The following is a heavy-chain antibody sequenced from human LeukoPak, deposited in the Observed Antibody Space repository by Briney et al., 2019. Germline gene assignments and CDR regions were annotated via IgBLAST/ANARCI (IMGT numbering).Heavy chain of an antibody. CDR1: GFTFSSYA. CDR2: ISGSGGST. J-gene: IGHJ4*02. V-gene: IGHV3-23*01. CDR3: AKEKVVLRFLGWLLCLDY. D-gene: IGHD3-3*01. Sequence: GGSLRLSCAASGFTFSSYAMSWVRQAPGKGLERVSAISGSGGSTYYADSVKGRFTISRDNSKNTLYLQMNSLRAEDTAVYYCAKEKVVLRFLGWLLCLDYWGQGTLVTVSS.